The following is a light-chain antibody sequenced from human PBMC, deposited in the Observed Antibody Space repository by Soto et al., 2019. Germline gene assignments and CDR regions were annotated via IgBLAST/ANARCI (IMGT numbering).Light chain of an antibody. V-gene: IGLV4-60*02. J-gene: IGLJ1*01. CDR3: ETWDSNTHV. Sequence: QLVLTQSSSASASLGSSVKLTCTLSSGHSSDIIAWHQQQPGKAPRYLMKLEGSGNYNRGSGVPDRFSGSSSGADRYLTISNLQFEDEADYYCETWDSNTHVFGTGTKLTVL. CDR2: LEGSGNY. CDR1: SGHSSDI.